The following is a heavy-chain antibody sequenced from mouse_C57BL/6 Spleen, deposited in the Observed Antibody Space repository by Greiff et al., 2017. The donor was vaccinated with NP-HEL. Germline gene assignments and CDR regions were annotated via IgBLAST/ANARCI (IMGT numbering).Heavy chain of an antibody. D-gene: IGHD2-4*01. Sequence: VQLQQPGAELVMPGASVKLSCKASGYTFTSYWMHWVKQRPGQGLEWIGEIDPSDSYTNYNQKFKGKSTLTVDKSSSTAYMQLSSLTSEDSAVYYCARRGSIYYDFHRYLDVWGTGTTVTVSS. CDR2: IDPSDSYT. J-gene: IGHJ1*03. V-gene: IGHV1-69*01. CDR3: ARRGSIYYDFHRYLDV. CDR1: GYTFTSYW.